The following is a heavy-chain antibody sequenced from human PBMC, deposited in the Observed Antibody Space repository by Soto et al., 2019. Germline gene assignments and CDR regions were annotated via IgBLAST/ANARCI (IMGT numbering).Heavy chain of an antibody. D-gene: IGHD6-25*01. CDR2: IYYSGST. V-gene: IGHV4-31*03. Sequence: SETLSLTCTVSGGSISSGGYYWSWIRQHPGKGLEWIGYIYYSGSTYYNPSLKSRVTISVDTSKNQFSLKLSSVTAADTAVYYCAREQRIGGYGKNNWFDPWGQGTLVTVSS. CDR1: GGSISSGGYY. J-gene: IGHJ5*02. CDR3: AREQRIGGYGKNNWFDP.